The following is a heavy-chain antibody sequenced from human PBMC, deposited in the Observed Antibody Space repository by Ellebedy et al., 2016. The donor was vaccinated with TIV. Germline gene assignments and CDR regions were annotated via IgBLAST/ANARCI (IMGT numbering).Heavy chain of an antibody. CDR2: ISYDGSNK. Sequence: GESLKISCAASGFTFSSYAMHWVRQAPGKGLEWVAVISYDGSNKYYADSVKGRFTISRDNSKNTLYLQMNSLRAGDTAVYYCARVAYCGGDCSSGAFDIWGQGTMVTVSS. J-gene: IGHJ3*02. CDR1: GFTFSSYA. CDR3: ARVAYCGGDCSSGAFDI. D-gene: IGHD2-21*02. V-gene: IGHV3-30*04.